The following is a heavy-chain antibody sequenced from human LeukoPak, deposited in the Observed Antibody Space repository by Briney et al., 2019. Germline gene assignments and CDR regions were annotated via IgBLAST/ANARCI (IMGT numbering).Heavy chain of an antibody. CDR1: GYTFTRYY. CDR3: ARLPYRDGVAQDY. D-gene: IGHD3-16*02. CDR2: INPISGAT. Sequence: ASVKVSFKTSGYTFTRYYMQLVRQAPGHGLEWMGIINPISGATDYAQKFQGRVTMTRDTSTSTVYMELSSLRSEDTAMYYCARLPYRDGVAQDYWGQGTLVTVSP. J-gene: IGHJ4*02. V-gene: IGHV1-46*01.